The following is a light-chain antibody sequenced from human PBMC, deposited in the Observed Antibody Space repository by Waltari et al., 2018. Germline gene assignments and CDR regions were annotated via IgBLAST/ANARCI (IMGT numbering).Light chain of an antibody. Sequence: SYVLTQPPSVSVAPGKTARITRGGNNLGSKSVHWYQQKPGQAPVLVIYYDSDRPSGIPERFSGSNSGNTATLTISRVEAGDEADYYCQVWDSSSDHHVVFGGGTKLTVL. CDR1: NLGSKS. J-gene: IGLJ2*01. V-gene: IGLV3-21*04. CDR2: YDS. CDR3: QVWDSSSDHHVV.